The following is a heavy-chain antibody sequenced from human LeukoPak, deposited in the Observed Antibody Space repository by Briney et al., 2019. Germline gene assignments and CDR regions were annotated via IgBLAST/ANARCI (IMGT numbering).Heavy chain of an antibody. V-gene: IGHV4-34*01. CDR2: INHSGST. CDR1: GFTFSNYA. J-gene: IGHJ4*02. CDR3: ASKDSSGYYID. D-gene: IGHD3-22*01. Sequence: TPGGSLRLSCAASGFTFSNYAMSWIRQPPGKGLEWIGEINHSGSTNYNPSLKSRVTISVDTSKNRFSLKLSSVTAADTAVYYCASKDSSGYYIDWGQGTLVTVSS.